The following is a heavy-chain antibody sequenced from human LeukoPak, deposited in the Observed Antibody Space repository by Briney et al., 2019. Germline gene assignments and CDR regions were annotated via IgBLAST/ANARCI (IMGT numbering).Heavy chain of an antibody. J-gene: IGHJ4*02. CDR3: ARVYDFWSGLDY. V-gene: IGHV3-9*01. Sequence: GGSLRLSCAASGFTFDDYAMHWVRQAPGKGLEWVSGISWNSGSIGYADSVKGRFTISRDNAKNSLYLQMNSLRAEDTAVYYCARVYDFWSGLDYWGQGTLVTVSS. CDR1: GFTFDDYA. CDR2: ISWNSGSI. D-gene: IGHD3-3*01.